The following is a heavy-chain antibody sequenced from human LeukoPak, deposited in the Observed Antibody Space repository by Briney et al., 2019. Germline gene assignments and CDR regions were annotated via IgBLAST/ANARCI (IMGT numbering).Heavy chain of an antibody. CDR2: ISGSGGST. D-gene: IGHD3-10*01. V-gene: IGHV3-23*01. CDR3: AIEKGYYGSGNPGGFDY. J-gene: IGHJ4*02. CDR1: GFTFSSYA. Sequence: PGGSLRLSCAASGFTFSSYAMSWVRQAPGKGLEWVSAISGSGGSTYYADSVKGRFAISRDNSKNTLYLQMNSLRAEDTAVYYCAIEKGYYGSGNPGGFDYWGQGTLVTVSS.